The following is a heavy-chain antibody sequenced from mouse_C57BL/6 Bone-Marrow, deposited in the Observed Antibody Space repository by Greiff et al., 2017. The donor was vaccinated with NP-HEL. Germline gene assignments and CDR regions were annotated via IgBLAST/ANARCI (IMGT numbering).Heavy chain of an antibody. CDR2: IYPRSGNT. Sequence: QVQLQQSGAELARPGASVKLSCKASGYTFTSYGISWVKQRTGQGLEWIGEIYPRSGNTYYNEKFKGKATLTAGKSSSTAYMELRSLTSEDAAVYFCAKDGAWFAYWGQGTLVTVSA. CDR1: GYTFTSYG. D-gene: IGHD2-3*01. CDR3: AKDGAWFAY. J-gene: IGHJ3*01. V-gene: IGHV1-81*01.